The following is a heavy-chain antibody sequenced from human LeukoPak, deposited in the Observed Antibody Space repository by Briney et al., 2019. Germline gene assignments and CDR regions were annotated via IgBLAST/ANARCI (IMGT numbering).Heavy chain of an antibody. CDR1: GYTFTSYG. V-gene: IGHV1-18*01. Sequence: GASVKVSSTPSGYTFTSYGISWVRQAPGQGLEWMGWISAYNGNTNYAQKLQGRVTMTTDTSTSTDYMELRSLTSDDTAVYYCAREWGVDYWGEGTLLTAAS. CDR3: AREWGVDY. D-gene: IGHD1-26*01. CDR2: ISAYNGNT. J-gene: IGHJ4*02.